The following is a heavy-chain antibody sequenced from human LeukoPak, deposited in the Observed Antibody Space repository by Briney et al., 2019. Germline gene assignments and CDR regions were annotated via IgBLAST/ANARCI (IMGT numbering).Heavy chain of an antibody. V-gene: IGHV3-74*01. D-gene: IGHD6-13*01. CDR2: ISPTGSTT. CDR1: GFSFSGHW. J-gene: IGHJ4*02. Sequence: GGSLRLSCTASGFSFSGHWMHWARQLPGKGLVWVSRISPTGSTTSYADSVKGRFTVSRDNAKNTLYLQVNNLRAEDTAVYYCARGPSSNWSGLDFWGQGTLLTVSS. CDR3: ARGPSSNWSGLDF.